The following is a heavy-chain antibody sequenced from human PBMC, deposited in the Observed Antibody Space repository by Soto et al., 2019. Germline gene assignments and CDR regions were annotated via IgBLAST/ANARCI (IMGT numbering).Heavy chain of an antibody. D-gene: IGHD6-19*01. Sequence: ASVKVSCKASGYTFTSYGISWVRQAPGQGLEWMGWTSAYNGNTNYAQKLQGRVTMTTDTSTSTAYMELRSLRSDDTAVYYCARRQWLVGGYYYGMDFWGQGTKVTVSS. J-gene: IGHJ6*02. CDR1: GYTFTSYG. CDR3: ARRQWLVGGYYYGMDF. CDR2: TSAYNGNT. V-gene: IGHV1-18*01.